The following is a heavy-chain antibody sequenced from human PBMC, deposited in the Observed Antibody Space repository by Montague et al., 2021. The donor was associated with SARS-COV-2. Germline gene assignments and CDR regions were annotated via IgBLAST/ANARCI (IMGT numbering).Heavy chain of an antibody. J-gene: IGHJ4*02. Sequence: SETLSLTCTVSGASISSSYWSWIRQPPGKGLEWIGYFYYSGSTNYNLSLKSRVTISVDTSKNQFSLKLSSVTAADTAVYYCARGFDYWGQGTLVTVSS. CDR1: GASISSSY. CDR3: ARGFDY. CDR2: FYYSGST. V-gene: IGHV4-59*01.